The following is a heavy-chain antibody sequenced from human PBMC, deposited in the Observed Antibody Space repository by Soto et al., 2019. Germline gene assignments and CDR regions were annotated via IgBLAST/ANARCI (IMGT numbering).Heavy chain of an antibody. V-gene: IGHV1-2*02. J-gene: IGHJ3*02. D-gene: IGHD6-19*01. Sequence: QVQLVQSGAEVEKPGASVKVSCKASGYTFTGYFIHWVRQAPGQGLEWMGWLNPNTGGTNYARNFQGRVSMTRDTYLNTAYMELSRLRSDDTAVYYCARDFAPYSSGWYNAFDIWGHGTMVTVSS. CDR3: ARDFAPYSSGWYNAFDI. CDR2: LNPNTGGT. CDR1: GYTFTGYF.